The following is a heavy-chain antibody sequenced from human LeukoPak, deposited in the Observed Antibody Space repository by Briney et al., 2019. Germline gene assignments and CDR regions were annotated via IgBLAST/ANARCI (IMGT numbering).Heavy chain of an antibody. CDR2: SEKYGSGT. CDR3: AQGLRYSGYDLGY. D-gene: IGHD5-12*01. V-gene: IGHV3-74*01. CDR1: GFTSSVYW. J-gene: IGHJ4*02. Sequence: GGSLSLSCGASGFTSSVYWMHWLPEAPGEALVWDARSEKYGSGTHYADSVMGRFTISREDSKNTPYLQLNSLRAEDTAVYYCAQGLRYSGYDLGYWGQGTLVTVSS.